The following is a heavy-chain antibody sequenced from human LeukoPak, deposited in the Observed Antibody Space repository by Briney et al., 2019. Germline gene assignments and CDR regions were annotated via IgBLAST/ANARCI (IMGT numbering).Heavy chain of an antibody. D-gene: IGHD6-13*01. V-gene: IGHV1-24*01. CDR2: FDPEDGET. Sequence: ASVKVSCKVSGYTLTELSMHWVRQAPGKGLEWMGGFDPEDGETIYAQKFQGRVTMTEDTSTDTAYMELSSLRSEDTAVYFCARGGGIAAPGDYYSYMDVWGKGTTVTVSS. J-gene: IGHJ6*03. CDR3: ARGGGIAAPGDYYSYMDV. CDR1: GYTLTELS.